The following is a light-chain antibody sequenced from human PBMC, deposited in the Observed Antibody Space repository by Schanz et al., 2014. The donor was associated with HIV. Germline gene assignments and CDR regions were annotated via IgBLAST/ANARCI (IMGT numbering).Light chain of an antibody. CDR1: SSNIGSNA. CDR2: SRN. J-gene: IGLJ1*01. V-gene: IGLV1-44*01. CDR3: CSYAGSYTSLYV. Sequence: QSVLTQPPSASGTPGQRVTISCSGSSSNIGSNAVNWYQQLPGTAPKLLVYSRNKRPSGVPDRFSGSKSGNTASLTISGLQAEDEADYYCCSYAGSYTSLYVFGTGTKLTVL.